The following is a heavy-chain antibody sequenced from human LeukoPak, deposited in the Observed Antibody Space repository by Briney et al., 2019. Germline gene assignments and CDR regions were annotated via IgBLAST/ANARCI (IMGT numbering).Heavy chain of an antibody. CDR2: ISSGVSRI. CDR1: GFTFSSYE. J-gene: IGHJ6*03. CDR3: ARGRGPRYNMDV. V-gene: IGHV3-48*03. Sequence: PGGSLSLSCAASGFTFSSYEMNWVRQAPRKGLEWVSYISSGVSRIYYADSVKGRFIISRDNAKNSLYLQMNSLRAEDTAVYYCARGRGPRYNMDVWGQGTTVTVSS.